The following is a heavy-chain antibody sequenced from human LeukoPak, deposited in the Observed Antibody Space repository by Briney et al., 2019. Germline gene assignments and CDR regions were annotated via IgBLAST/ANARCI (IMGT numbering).Heavy chain of an antibody. Sequence: SETLSLTCTVSGGSISSYYWSWIRQPAGKGLEWIGRIYTSGSTNYNPSLKSRVTMSVDTSKNQFSLKLSSVTAADTAVYYCARDTRRKYYYDSTRGEDAPNWLDPWGQGTLVTVSS. D-gene: IGHD3-22*01. CDR2: IYTSGST. CDR1: GGSISSYY. CDR3: ARDTRRKYYYDSTRGEDAPNWLDP. J-gene: IGHJ5*02. V-gene: IGHV4-4*07.